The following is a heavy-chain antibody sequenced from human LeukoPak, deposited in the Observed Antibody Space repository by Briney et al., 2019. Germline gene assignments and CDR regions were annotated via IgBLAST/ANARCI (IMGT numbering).Heavy chain of an antibody. J-gene: IGHJ4*02. CDR1: GFTFSTYS. V-gene: IGHV3-21*01. D-gene: IGHD2-21*01. CDR2: ISTSGTYI. Sequence: PGGSLRLSCAASGFTFSTYSMNWVRQAPGKGLEWVSSISTSGTYIYYADSLKGRFTISRDNAKNSLYLQMHSLRAEDTAVYYCARDLADYSDYWGQGTLVTVSS. CDR3: ARDLADYSDY.